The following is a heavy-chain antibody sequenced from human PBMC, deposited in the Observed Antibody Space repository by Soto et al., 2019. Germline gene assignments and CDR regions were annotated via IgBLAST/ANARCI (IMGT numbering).Heavy chain of an antibody. D-gene: IGHD3-22*01. V-gene: IGHV3-15*07. CDR1: GFTFSNAW. CDR2: IKSKTDGGTT. Sequence: GGSLRLSCAASGFTFSNAWMNWVRQAPGKGLEWVGRIKSKTDGGTTDYAAPVKGRFTISRDDSKNTLYLQMNSLKTEDTAVYYCTGDYYDSSGYYSEGAYYFDYWGQGTLVTVSS. CDR3: TGDYYDSSGYYSEGAYYFDY. J-gene: IGHJ4*02.